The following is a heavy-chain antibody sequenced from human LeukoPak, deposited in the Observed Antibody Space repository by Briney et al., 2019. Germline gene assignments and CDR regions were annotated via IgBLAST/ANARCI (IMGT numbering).Heavy chain of an antibody. CDR3: ARNYYDSSGYYLGGDNWFDP. CDR1: GYTFTSYY. CDR2: INPSGGST. D-gene: IGHD3-22*01. J-gene: IGHJ5*02. V-gene: IGHV1-46*01. Sequence: PVASVKASCKASGYTFTSYYMHWVRQAPGQGLEWMGIINPSGGSTSYAQKFQGRVTMTRDTSTSTVYMELSSLRSEDTAVYYCARNYYDSSGYYLGGDNWFDPWGQGTLVTVSS.